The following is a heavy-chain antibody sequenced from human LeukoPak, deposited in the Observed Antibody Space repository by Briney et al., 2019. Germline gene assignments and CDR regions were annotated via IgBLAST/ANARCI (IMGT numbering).Heavy chain of an antibody. CDR2: IYYSGST. CDR3: ARALPYCSGGSCYGVGAFDI. CDR1: GGSISSYY. V-gene: IGHV4-59*01. J-gene: IGHJ3*02. Sequence: SETLSLTCTVSGGSISSYYWSWIRQPPGKGLEWIGYIYYSGSTNYNPSLKSRVTISVDTSKNQFSLKLSSVTAADTAVYYCARALPYCSGGSCYGVGAFDIWGQGTMVTVSS. D-gene: IGHD2-15*01.